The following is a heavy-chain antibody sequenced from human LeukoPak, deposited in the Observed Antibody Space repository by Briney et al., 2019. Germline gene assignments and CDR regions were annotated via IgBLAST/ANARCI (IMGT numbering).Heavy chain of an antibody. J-gene: IGHJ5*02. CDR3: ATAGRVSQLRSNWFDP. D-gene: IGHD3-3*01. V-gene: IGHV1-8*01. Sequence: GASVKVSCKASGYTFTSYDINWVRQATGQGLEWMGWMNPNSGNTGYAQKFQGRVTMTRNTSISTAYMELSSLRSEDTAVYYCATAGRVSQLRSNWFDPWGQGTLVTVSS. CDR1: GYTFTSYD. CDR2: MNPNSGNT.